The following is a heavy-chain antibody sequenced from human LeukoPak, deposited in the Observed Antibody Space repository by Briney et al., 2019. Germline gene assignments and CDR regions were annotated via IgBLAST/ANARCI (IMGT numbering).Heavy chain of an antibody. V-gene: IGHV4-39*07. CDR3: ARTAPPYYDFWSGYYRGGELDY. CDR1: GGSISSSSYY. D-gene: IGHD3-3*01. CDR2: MYYSGST. J-gene: IGHJ4*02. Sequence: SETLSLTCTVSGGSISSSSYYWGWIRQPPGKGLEWIGSMYYSGSTYYNPSLKSRVTISVDTAKNQFSLKRSCVTAADTAVYYCARTAPPYYDFWSGYYRGGELDYWGQGTLVTVSS.